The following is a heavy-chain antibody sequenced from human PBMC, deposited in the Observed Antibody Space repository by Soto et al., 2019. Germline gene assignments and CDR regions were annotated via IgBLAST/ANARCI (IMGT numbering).Heavy chain of an antibody. D-gene: IGHD5-12*01. J-gene: IGHJ4*02. CDR2: ISYDGSNK. CDR3: AVMATTLFIDY. CDR1: GFTFSTYG. Sequence: PGGSLRLSCAASGFTFSTYGMHWVRQAPGKGLEWVAVISYDGSNKYYADSVKGRFTISRDNSKNTLYLQMNSLRAEDTAVYYCAVMATTLFIDYCGQGTLVTVSS. V-gene: IGHV3-30*03.